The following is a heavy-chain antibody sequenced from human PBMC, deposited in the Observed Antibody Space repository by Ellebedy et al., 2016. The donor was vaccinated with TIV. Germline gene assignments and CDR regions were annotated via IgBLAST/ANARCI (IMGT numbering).Heavy chain of an antibody. Sequence: AASVKVSCKASGYSFTGHYIHWVRQAPGQGLEWMGWINSKSGDTNYVEKFQGRVTMTRDTSINTAYMELRRLRDDDPAVYYCARDRSTGWYGSGGLDPWGQGTRVTVSS. CDR1: GYSFTGHY. D-gene: IGHD6-19*01. V-gene: IGHV1-2*02. CDR2: INSKSGDT. CDR3: ARDRSTGWYGSGGLDP. J-gene: IGHJ5*02.